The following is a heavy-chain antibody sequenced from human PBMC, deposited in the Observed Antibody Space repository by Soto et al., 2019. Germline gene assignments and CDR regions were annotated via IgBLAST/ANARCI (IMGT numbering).Heavy chain of an antibody. V-gene: IGHV1-18*01. J-gene: IGHJ4*02. CDR1: GYRFSSYG. D-gene: IGHD2-21*01. CDR3: ARELGISPSAPLDY. Sequence: QVQLVQSGGEVKKPGASVKVSCKASGYRFSSYGLNWLRQAPGEGPEWMGWINTFNGNTNSAQKFQGRLRVTTDTSTSIVFMELSSLTPDDTAVYFCARELGISPSAPLDYWGQGTLITVSS. CDR2: INTFNGNT.